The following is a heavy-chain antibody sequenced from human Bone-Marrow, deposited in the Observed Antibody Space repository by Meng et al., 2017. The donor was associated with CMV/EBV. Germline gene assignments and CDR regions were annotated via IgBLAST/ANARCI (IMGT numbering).Heavy chain of an antibody. J-gene: IGHJ3*02. CDR1: GFTFANYG. CDR2: IWYDGTTK. Sequence: GSLKISCAASGFTFANYGMHWVRQAPGKGLEWVAAIWYDGTTKYYVDSVKGRFTISRDNSKNTLYLQMNSLRAEDTAVYYCAKGTTYYYDSSGHPDAFEIWGQGTMVTVSS. D-gene: IGHD3-22*01. CDR3: AKGTTYYYDSSGHPDAFEI. V-gene: IGHV3-33*06.